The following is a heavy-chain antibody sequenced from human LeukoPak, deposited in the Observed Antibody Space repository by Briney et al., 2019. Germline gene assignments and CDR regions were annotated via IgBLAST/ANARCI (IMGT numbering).Heavy chain of an antibody. J-gene: IGHJ4*02. D-gene: IGHD3-16*02. Sequence: ASVKASCKASGYTFTGYYMHWVRQAPGQGLEWMGWINPNSGGTNYAQKFQGRVTMTRDTSISTAYMELSRLRSDDTAVYYCARVRITFGGVIAPLGYWGQGTLVTVSS. CDR3: ARVRITFGGVIAPLGY. V-gene: IGHV1-2*02. CDR2: INPNSGGT. CDR1: GYTFTGYY.